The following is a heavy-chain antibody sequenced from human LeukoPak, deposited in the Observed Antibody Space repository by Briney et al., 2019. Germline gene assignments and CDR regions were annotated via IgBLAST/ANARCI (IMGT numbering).Heavy chain of an antibody. CDR2: ISPYSGNT. CDR1: GYLFINYG. J-gene: IGHJ4*02. D-gene: IGHD6-13*01. Sequence: GASVKVSCKASGYLFINYGITWLRQAPGQGLECMGWISPYSGNTDYAQKLQGGVTMTTDRSTTTAYMELRSLGFDDTAVYYCARTSGVSVAGSPYYFDFWGQGTLITVSS. V-gene: IGHV1-18*01. CDR3: ARTSGVSVAGSPYYFDF.